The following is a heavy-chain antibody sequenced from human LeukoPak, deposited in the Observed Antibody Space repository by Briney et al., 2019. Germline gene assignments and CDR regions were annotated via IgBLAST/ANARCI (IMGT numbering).Heavy chain of an antibody. V-gene: IGHV5-51*01. J-gene: IGHJ6*02. CDR1: GYSFTNYW. Sequence: GESLKISCKGSGYSFTNYWIGWVRQMPGKGLEWMGIIYPGDSNTRYSPSFQGRVTISADKSISTAYLQWSSLKASDTAMYYCARHGVTMVRGVPYYHYGMDVWGQGTTVTVSS. CDR3: ARHGVTMVRGVPYYHYGMDV. D-gene: IGHD3-10*01. CDR2: IYPGDSNT.